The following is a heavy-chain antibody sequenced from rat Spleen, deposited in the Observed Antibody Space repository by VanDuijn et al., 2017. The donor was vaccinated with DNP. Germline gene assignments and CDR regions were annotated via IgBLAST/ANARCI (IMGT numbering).Heavy chain of an antibody. Sequence: EVQLVESGGGPVQPGRSLKLSCVASGFIFSNYWMTWIRQAPGKGLEWVASISPGGGVTSYRDSVKGRFTISRHNAKSTLYLQVNSLRSEDTATYYCTSNPHIRTAAPFDYWGQGVMVTVSS. CDR3: TSNPHIRTAAPFDY. V-gene: IGHV5-31*01. CDR1: GFIFSNYW. D-gene: IGHD3-8*01. CDR2: ISPGGGVT. J-gene: IGHJ2*01.